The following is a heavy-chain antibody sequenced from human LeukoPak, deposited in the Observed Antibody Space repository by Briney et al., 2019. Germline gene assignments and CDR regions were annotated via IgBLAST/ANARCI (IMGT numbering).Heavy chain of an antibody. CDR3: AAAIRIVGATFSDY. Sequence: SVKVSCKASGFTFTSSAMQWVRQARGQRLERIGWIVVGSGNTNYAQKFQERVTITRDMSTSTAYMELSSLRSEDTAVYYCAAAIRIVGATFSDYWGQGTLVTVSS. CDR2: IVVGSGNT. CDR1: GFTFTSSA. D-gene: IGHD1-26*01. V-gene: IGHV1-58*02. J-gene: IGHJ4*02.